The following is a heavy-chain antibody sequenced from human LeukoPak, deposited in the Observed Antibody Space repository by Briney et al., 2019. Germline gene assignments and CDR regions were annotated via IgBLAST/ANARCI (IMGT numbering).Heavy chain of an antibody. CDR1: GFTVSNHY. D-gene: IGHD3-10*01. Sequence: GGSLRLSCAASGFTVSNHYMPWVRQAPGKGLEWVSVMYNDGSTYYADSVKGRFTMSRDTSKNTVYLQVNSLRVEDTAVFYCARDAHYRIWGQGTLVTVSS. CDR2: MYNDGST. V-gene: IGHV3-66*01. J-gene: IGHJ4*02. CDR3: ARDAHYRI.